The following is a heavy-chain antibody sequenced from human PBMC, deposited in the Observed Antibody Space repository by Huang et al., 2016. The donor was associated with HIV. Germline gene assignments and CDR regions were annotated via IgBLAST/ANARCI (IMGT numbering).Heavy chain of an antibody. CDR3: ASASIAARRWFDP. Sequence: QVQLQESGPGLVKPSETLSLTCTVSGGSMSSYYWSWIRQPPGKGLEWIGYIYYSGSTNDNPSLKSGVTISVDTSKNQFSLRLSSVTAADTAVYYWASASIAARRWFDPWGQGSLVTVSS. CDR2: IYYSGST. V-gene: IGHV4-59*01. CDR1: GGSMSSYY. J-gene: IGHJ5*02. D-gene: IGHD6-6*01.